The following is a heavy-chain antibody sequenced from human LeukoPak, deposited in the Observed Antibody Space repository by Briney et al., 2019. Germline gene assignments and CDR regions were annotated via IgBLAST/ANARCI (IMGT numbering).Heavy chain of an antibody. D-gene: IGHD3-22*01. CDR1: GDSVSINSAA. Sequence: SQTLSLTFAISGDSVSINSAAWNWVRQSPSRGLEWLGSTYSSPKFYNYYALSLKSRITINPDTSKNHFSLQLNSVTPEDTAVYYFARLYDSSGYYFDYCGQGTLVTVSS. CDR2: TYSSPKFYN. V-gene: IGHV6-1*01. CDR3: ARLYDSSGYYFDY. J-gene: IGHJ4*02.